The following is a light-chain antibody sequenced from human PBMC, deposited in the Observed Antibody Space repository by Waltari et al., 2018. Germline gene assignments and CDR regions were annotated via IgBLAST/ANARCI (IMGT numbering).Light chain of an antibody. CDR3: QVWDRTGDHVL. CDR2: EDK. Sequence: YVLTQPPSGSVSPGRTARIPGGGKNIGRQTVHWYQQKPGRAPVLVVYEDKERPSGIPERFSASSSGNPATLTIRGVAAGDQADYYCQVWDRTGDHVLFGGGTKLTAL. J-gene: IGLJ2*01. V-gene: IGLV3-21*03. CDR1: NIGRQT.